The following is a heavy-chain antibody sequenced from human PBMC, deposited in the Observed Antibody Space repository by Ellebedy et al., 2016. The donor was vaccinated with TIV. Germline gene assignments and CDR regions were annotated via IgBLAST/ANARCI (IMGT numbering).Heavy chain of an antibody. CDR3: ASWDFDY. D-gene: IGHD7-27*01. CDR2: IWYDGSIK. CDR1: ALTFSRYG. V-gene: IGHV3-33*01. Sequence: PGGSLTLSCAASALTFSRYGLHWIRHAPDKGLELVAVIWYDGSIKYLADSVKGRFTISRDNFNNTLYLQINSLRAEDTAVYWCASWDFDYWGQGTLVTVSS. J-gene: IGHJ4*02.